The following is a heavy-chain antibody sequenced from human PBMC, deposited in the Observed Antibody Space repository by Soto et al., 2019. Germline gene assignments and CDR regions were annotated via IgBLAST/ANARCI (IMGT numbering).Heavy chain of an antibody. V-gene: IGHV3-23*01. CDR1: GFTFNNYA. Sequence: GGSLRLSCAASGFTFNNYAMNWVRQAPGKGLEWVATISGTGGSTYYADSVKGRFTISRDNSKNTLYLQMNSLRVEDTAVYYSAKDRLGGNLDYWGQGTQVTVSS. CDR2: ISGTGGST. CDR3: AKDRLGGNLDY. J-gene: IGHJ4*02.